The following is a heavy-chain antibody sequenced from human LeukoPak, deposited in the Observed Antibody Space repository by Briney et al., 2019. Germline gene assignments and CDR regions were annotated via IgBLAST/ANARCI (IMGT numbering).Heavy chain of an antibody. J-gene: IGHJ4*02. CDR2: ISSSSSSV. CDR3: ASSGSYRFDY. CDR1: GFTFSSYS. D-gene: IGHD1-26*01. V-gene: IGHV3-48*02. Sequence: GGSLRLSCAASGFTFSSYSMNWVRQAPGKGLEGVSYISSSSSSVYYADSVKGRFSISRDNAKNSLYLQMSSLRDEDTAVYYCASSGSYRFDYWGQGTLVTVSS.